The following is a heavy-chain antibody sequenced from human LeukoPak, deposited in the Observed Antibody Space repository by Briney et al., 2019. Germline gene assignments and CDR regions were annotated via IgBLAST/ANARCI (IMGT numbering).Heavy chain of an antibody. CDR3: AREDRYGGIAVAGYYFDY. CDR1: GGSFSGYY. Sequence: SETLSLTCAVYGGSFSGYYWSWIRQPPGKGLEWIGEINHSGSTNYNPSLKSRVTISVDTSKNQFSLKLCSVTAADTAVYYCAREDRYGGIAVAGYYFDYWGQGTLVTVSS. D-gene: IGHD6-19*01. V-gene: IGHV4-34*01. J-gene: IGHJ4*02. CDR2: INHSGST.